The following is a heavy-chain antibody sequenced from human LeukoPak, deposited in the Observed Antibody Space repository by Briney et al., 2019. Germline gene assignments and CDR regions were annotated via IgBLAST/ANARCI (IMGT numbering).Heavy chain of an antibody. V-gene: IGHV1-18*01. D-gene: IGHD3-3*01. CDR3: ARVFTYYDFWSGYLNGHYFDY. CDR1: GYTFTSYG. J-gene: IGHJ4*02. CDR2: ISAYNGNT. Sequence: ASVKVSCKAPGYTFTSYGISWVRQAPGQGLEWMGWISAYNGNTNYAQKLQGRVTMTTDTSTSTAYMELRSLRSDDTAVYYCARVFTYYDFWSGYLNGHYFDYWGQGTLVTVSS.